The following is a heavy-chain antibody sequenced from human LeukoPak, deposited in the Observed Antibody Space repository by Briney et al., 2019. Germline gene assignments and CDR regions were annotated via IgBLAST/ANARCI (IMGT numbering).Heavy chain of an antibody. Sequence: PGGSLRLSCAASGFTFSSYSMNWVRQAPGKGLEWVSYISSSSSTIYYADSVKGRFTISRDNAKNSLYLQMNSLRAEDTAVYYCARYDSSGSPMYYYYYYYMDVWGKGTTVTVSS. CDR3: ARYDSSGSPMYYYYYYYMDV. J-gene: IGHJ6*03. CDR2: ISSSSSTI. V-gene: IGHV3-48*01. CDR1: GFTFSSYS. D-gene: IGHD3-22*01.